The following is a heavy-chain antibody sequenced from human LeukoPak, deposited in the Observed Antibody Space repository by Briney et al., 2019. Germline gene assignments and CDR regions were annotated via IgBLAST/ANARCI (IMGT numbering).Heavy chain of an antibody. V-gene: IGHV3-11*04. CDR3: ARGPNYYDSSGYYTT. CDR1: GLTFSDYY. CDR2: ISSSGSTI. Sequence: GGSLRLSCAASGLTFSDYYMSWIRQAPGKGLEWVSYISSSGSTIYYADSVKGRFTISRDNAKNSLYLQMNSLRAEDTAVYYCARGPNYYDSSGYYTTWGQGTLVTVSS. J-gene: IGHJ4*02. D-gene: IGHD3-22*01.